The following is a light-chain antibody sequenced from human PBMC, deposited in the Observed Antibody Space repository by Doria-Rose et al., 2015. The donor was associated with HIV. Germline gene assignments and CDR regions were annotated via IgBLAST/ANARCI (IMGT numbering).Light chain of an antibody. CDR3: QQYYDTPS. Sequence: DIQVTQSPESLGMSLGERATLNCMSNQSLLYTSKNYLAWYQQKPGQPPKLLIYWASTRQSGVPAQFSGSGSGTDFTLTISSLEAEDVAVYYCQQYYDTPSFGPGTTVDIK. CDR1: QSLLYTSKNY. V-gene: IGKV4-1*01. CDR2: WAS. J-gene: IGKJ3*01.